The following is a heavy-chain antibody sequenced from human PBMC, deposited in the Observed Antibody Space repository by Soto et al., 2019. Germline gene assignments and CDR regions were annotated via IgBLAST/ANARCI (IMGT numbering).Heavy chain of an antibody. CDR2: IWYDGSNK. CDR3: ARDSGPLAAAGTEFDY. D-gene: IGHD6-13*01. V-gene: IGHV3-33*01. J-gene: IGHJ4*02. CDR1: GFTFSSYG. Sequence: QVQLVESGGGVVQPGRSLRLSCAASGFTFSSYGMHWVRQAPGKGLEWVAVIWYDGSNKYYADSVKGRFTISRDNSKNTLYLQMNSLRAEDTAVYYCARDSGPLAAAGTEFDYWGQGTLVTVSS.